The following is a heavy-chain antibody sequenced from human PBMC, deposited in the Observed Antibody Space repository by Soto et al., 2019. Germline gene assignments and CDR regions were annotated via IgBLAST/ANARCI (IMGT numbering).Heavy chain of an antibody. J-gene: IGHJ6*02. D-gene: IGHD3-9*01. V-gene: IGHV4-59*01. CDR1: GGSISSYY. CDR3: ARDGTILSGYYKGMDV. Sequence: PSETLSLTCTVSGGSISSYYWSWIRQPPGKGLEWIGYIYYSGSTNYNPSLKSRVTMSVDTSKNQFSLKLSSVTAADTALYYCARDGTILSGYYKGMDVWGQGTTVTVSS. CDR2: IYYSGST.